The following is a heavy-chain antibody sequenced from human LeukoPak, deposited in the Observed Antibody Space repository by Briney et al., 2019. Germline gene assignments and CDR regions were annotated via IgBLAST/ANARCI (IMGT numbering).Heavy chain of an antibody. CDR2: MSGSGGST. V-gene: IGHV3-23*01. CDR1: GFTFGSYA. D-gene: IGHD3-22*01. Sequence: PGGSLRLSCAASGFTFGSYAMSWVRQAPGKGLEWVSAMSGSGGSTYYVDSVKGRFTISRDNSKNTLYLQMNSLRAEGTAVYYCAKGGTTYYYDNSAYLIAYWGQGTLVTFS. J-gene: IGHJ4*02. CDR3: AKGGTTYYYDNSAYLIAY.